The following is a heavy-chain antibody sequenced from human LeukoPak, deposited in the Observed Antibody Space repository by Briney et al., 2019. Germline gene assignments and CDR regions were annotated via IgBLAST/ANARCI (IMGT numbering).Heavy chain of an antibody. V-gene: IGHV4-34*01. CDR2: INHSGST. J-gene: IGHJ4*02. CDR3: ASVRITGTTHY. Sequence: GSLRLSCAVSGFTFSTSWMTWVRQPPGKGLEWIGEINHSGSTNYNPSLKSRVTISVDTSKNQFSLKLSSVTAADTAVYYCASVRITGTTHYWGQGTLVTVSS. D-gene: IGHD1-7*01. CDR1: GFTFSTSW.